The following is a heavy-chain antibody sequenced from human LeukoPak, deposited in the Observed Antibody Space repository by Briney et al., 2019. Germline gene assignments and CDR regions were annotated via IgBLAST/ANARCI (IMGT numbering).Heavy chain of an antibody. CDR3: ARLGYSSSWYLDY. CDR1: GYSFTRYW. V-gene: IGHV5-10-1*01. J-gene: IGHJ4*02. Sequence: GESLKISCKGSGYSFTRYWIGWVRQMPGKGLEWLGRIDPSDSYTNYSPTFQGHVTISVDKSISTAYLQWSSLKASDIAIYYCARLGYSSSWYLDYWGQGTLVTVSS. D-gene: IGHD6-13*01. CDR2: IDPSDSYT.